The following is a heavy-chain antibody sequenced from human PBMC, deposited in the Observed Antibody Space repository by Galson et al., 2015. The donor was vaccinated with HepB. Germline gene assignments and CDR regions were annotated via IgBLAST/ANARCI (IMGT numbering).Heavy chain of an antibody. CDR2: IIRKTDDGKT. J-gene: IGHJ3*02. CDR1: GFTFSNAW. D-gene: IGHD3-22*01. Sequence: SLRLSCAASGFTFSNAWMSWVRQAPGKGLEWVGRIIRKTDDGKTDYAAPVKGRFTISRDDSKNTLYLQMNSLKTEETAVYYCTTDYYDSSGFAAFDIWGQGTMVTVS. CDR3: TTDYYDSSGFAAFDI. V-gene: IGHV3-15*01.